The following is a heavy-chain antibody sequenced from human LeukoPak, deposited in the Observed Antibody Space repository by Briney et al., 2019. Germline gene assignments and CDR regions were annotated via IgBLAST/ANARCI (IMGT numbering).Heavy chain of an antibody. CDR2: ISSSSSTI. V-gene: IGHV3-48*01. D-gene: IGHD2-2*01. CDR3: ARMWLPVAMYLMDV. CDR1: GFTFSSYS. J-gene: IGHJ6*03. Sequence: PGGSLRLSCAASGFTFSSYSMNWVRQAPGKGLEWVSYISSSSSTIYYADSVKGRFTISRDNAKNSLYLQMNSLRAEDTAVYYCARMWLPVAMYLMDVWGKGTTVTVSS.